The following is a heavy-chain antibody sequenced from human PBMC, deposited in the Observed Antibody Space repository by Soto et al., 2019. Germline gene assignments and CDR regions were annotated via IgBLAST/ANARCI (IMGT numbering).Heavy chain of an antibody. D-gene: IGHD6-13*01. CDR1: GVSLSTSGVG. J-gene: IGHJ4*02. CDR2: IYWNDDK. V-gene: IGHV2-5*01. CDR3: AHTSAAAGGFDY. Sequence: QITLKESGPTLVKPTQTLTLTCTFSGVSLSTSGVGVGWIRQPPGKALEWLALIYWNDDKRYSPSLKSRLTITKDTSKNQVVLTMTNMDPVDTATYYCAHTSAAAGGFDYWGQGTLVTVSS.